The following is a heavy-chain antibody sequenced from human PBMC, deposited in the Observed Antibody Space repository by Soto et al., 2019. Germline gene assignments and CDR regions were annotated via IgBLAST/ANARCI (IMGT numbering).Heavy chain of an antibody. V-gene: IGHV4-34*01. Sequence: QVQLQQWGAGLLKPSETLSLTCAVYGKSLSGYYWSWIRQPPGKALEWIGEINHSGNTNYNPSLKGRVIISVDTSKNQLFLNLSSVTAADTAMYYCARHHVRGRTIAGAAEFWGQGTLVTVSS. CDR1: GKSLSGYY. J-gene: IGHJ4*02. CDR2: INHSGNT. D-gene: IGHD1-26*01. CDR3: ARHHVRGRTIAGAAEF.